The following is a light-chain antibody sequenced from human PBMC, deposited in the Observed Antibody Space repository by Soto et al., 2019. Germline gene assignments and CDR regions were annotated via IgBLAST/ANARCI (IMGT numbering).Light chain of an antibody. Sequence: EIVLTQSPGTLSLSPGERATLSCRASQSVSNNYLAWYQQKPGQAPRLLISGASNRATGIPDRFSGSGSGTDFTFAISLLEHEDFAVYYCQQHGTSPFTFGPGTRVDLK. CDR1: QSVSNNY. CDR3: QQHGTSPFT. V-gene: IGKV3-20*01. CDR2: GAS. J-gene: IGKJ3*01.